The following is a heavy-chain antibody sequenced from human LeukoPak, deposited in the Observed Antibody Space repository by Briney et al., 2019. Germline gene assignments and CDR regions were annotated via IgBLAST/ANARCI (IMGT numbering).Heavy chain of an antibody. J-gene: IGHJ2*01. Sequence: PGGSLRLSCAASGFTFSSYAMHWVRQAPGKGLEWVAVISYDGSNKYYADSVKGRFTVSRDNSKNTLYLQMNSLGAEDTAVYYCARSHSREVVVITARTTRAWYFDLWGRGTLVTVSS. CDR1: GFTFSSYA. CDR2: ISYDGSNK. V-gene: IGHV3-30-3*01. CDR3: ARSHSREVVVITARTTRAWYFDL. D-gene: IGHD3-22*01.